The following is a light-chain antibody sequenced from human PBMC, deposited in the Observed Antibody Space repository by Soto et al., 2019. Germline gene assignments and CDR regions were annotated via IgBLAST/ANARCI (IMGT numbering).Light chain of an antibody. J-gene: IGLJ1*01. CDR2: EVS. Sequence: QSALTQPASVSGSPGQSITISCTGTSSDVGSYNLVSWYQQHPGKAPKLMIYEVSKRPSGVSNRFSGSKSGNTASLTISGLQAEDEADYYCCSYAGSRNVFGTGTNVTVL. CDR3: CSYAGSRNV. V-gene: IGLV2-23*02. CDR1: SSDVGSYNL.